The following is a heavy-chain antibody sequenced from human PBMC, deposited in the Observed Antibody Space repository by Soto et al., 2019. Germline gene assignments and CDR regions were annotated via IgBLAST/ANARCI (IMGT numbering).Heavy chain of an antibody. CDR3: ARDRYCTNGVCSPLGNYYYGMDV. Sequence: GSLRLSCAASGFTVSSNYMSWVRQAPGKGLEWVSVIYSGGSTYYADSVKGRFTISRDNSKSTLYLQMNSLRAEDTAVYYCARDRYCTNGVCSPLGNYYYGMDVWGQGTTVTVSS. D-gene: IGHD2-8*01. CDR2: IYSGGST. V-gene: IGHV3-53*01. J-gene: IGHJ6*02. CDR1: GFTVSSNY.